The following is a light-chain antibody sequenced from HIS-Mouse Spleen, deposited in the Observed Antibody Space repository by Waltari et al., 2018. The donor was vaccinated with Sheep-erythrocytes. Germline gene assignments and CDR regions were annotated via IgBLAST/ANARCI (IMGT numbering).Light chain of an antibody. Sequence: QSALTQPASVSGFPGQSITISCTGTSSDVGSYNLVSWYQQHPGKAPKLMIYEGSKRPSGVSNRFSGSKSGNTASLTISGLQAEDESDYCYCSYAGSSTPWVFGGGTKLTVL. CDR1: SSDVGSYNL. CDR2: EGS. CDR3: CSYAGSSTPWV. V-gene: IGLV2-23*01. J-gene: IGLJ3*02.